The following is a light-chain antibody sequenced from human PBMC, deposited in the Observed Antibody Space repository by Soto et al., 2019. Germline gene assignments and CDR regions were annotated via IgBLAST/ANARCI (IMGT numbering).Light chain of an antibody. CDR1: QSISSW. CDR2: DAS. CDR3: QQYNSYSPEKYT. V-gene: IGKV1-5*01. J-gene: IGKJ2*01. Sequence: DIQMTQSPSTLSASVGDRVTITCRASQSISSWLAWYQQKPGKAPKLLIYDASSLESGVPSRFSGSGSGTECTLTICSLQPDDFATYYCQQYNSYSPEKYTFGQGTKLEIK.